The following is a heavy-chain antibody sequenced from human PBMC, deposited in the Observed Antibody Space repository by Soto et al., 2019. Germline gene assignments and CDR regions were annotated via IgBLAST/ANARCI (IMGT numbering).Heavy chain of an antibody. J-gene: IGHJ4*02. CDR3: ARGDVSCGSWSGLQAY. Sequence: GGSLRLSCAVSGLTFNRYAFHWVRQAPGKGLEWVSVISYDGTNKYYTDSVRGRFTISRDNYKNTLYLQMNSLRSEDTAVYYCARGDVSCGSWSGLQAYWGQGTLVTVSS. CDR2: ISYDGTNK. V-gene: IGHV3-30-3*01. D-gene: IGHD3-3*01. CDR1: GLTFNRYA.